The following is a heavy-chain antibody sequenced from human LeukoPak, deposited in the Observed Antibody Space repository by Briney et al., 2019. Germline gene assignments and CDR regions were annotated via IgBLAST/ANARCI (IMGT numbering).Heavy chain of an antibody. J-gene: IGHJ4*02. V-gene: IGHV5-51*01. D-gene: IGHD2-2*03. CDR2: IYPDESNI. CDR3: ARPPSRGYSSSFEY. CDR1: GYSFPTYW. Sequence: AESLKISCKGSGYSFPTYWIAWVRQMPGKGLEWMGIIYPDESNIRYSPSFQGQVTISADKSISTAYLQWSSLKASDTAMYYCARPPSRGYSSSFEYWGQGTLVTVSS.